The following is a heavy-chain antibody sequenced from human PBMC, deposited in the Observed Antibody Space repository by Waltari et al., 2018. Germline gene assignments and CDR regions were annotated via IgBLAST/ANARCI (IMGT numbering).Heavy chain of an antibody. D-gene: IGHD3-10*01. CDR1: GVSISSGTYY. CDR3: VRDWGGDDSGSV. CDR2: IYSSGTT. J-gene: IGHJ1*01. Sequence: QVQLQESGPRLVKPSQTLSLTCSVSGVSISSGTYYWSWSRQSAGRGLEWIGRIYSSGTTKYNPSLKSRVSISIAKSKNQFFVRLTSATAADSAIYYCVRDWGGDDSGSVWARRAPVTVSS. V-gene: IGHV4-61*02.